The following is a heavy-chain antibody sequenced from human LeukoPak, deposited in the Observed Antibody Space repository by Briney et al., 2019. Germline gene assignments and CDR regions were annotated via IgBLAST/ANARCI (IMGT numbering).Heavy chain of an antibody. D-gene: IGHD2-15*01. CDR3: VRVPYCSGGSCRSWYFDY. CDR2: IISNGDST. V-gene: IGHV3-64D*06. J-gene: IGHJ4*02. Sequence: GGSLRLSCSASGFTFSSYAMHWVRQAPGKGLECISAIISNGDSTYYADSVKGRFTISRDNSKNTLYLQMSSLRAEDTTVYYCVRVPYCSGGSCRSWYFDYWGQGTLVTVSS. CDR1: GFTFSSYA.